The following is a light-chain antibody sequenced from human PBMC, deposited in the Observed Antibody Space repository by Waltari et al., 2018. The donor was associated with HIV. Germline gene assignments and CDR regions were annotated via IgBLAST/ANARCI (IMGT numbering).Light chain of an antibody. J-gene: IGKJ2*01. CDR1: QSVSSND. CDR3: QHYDSSYDT. CDR2: GAS. Sequence: IALTQSPGTLSLSPGVSATLSCRASQSVSSNDLAWYRQKPGPAPRLLIYGASSRATGIPDRFSGSGSGKAFTLTISRQEPEDVAVYYCQHYDSSYDTFGQGTKLEIK. V-gene: IGKV3-20*01.